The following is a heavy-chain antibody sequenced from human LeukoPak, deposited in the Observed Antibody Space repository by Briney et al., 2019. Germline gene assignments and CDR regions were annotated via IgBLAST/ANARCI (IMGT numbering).Heavy chain of an antibody. V-gene: IGHV3-33*06. CDR2: IYNDGGLP. CDR3: AKVGWYGDLEH. Sequence: PGGSLRLSCTASGFSFSSYGMYWVRQAPGKGLEWVALIYNDGGLPNYLDSVRGRFTISRDNSKNTLYLQMNSLRVEDTALYYCAKVGWYGDLEHWGQGTQVAVSS. CDR1: GFSFSSYG. J-gene: IGHJ1*01. D-gene: IGHD3-10*01.